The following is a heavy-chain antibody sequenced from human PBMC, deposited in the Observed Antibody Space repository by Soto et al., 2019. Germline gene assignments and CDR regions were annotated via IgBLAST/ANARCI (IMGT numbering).Heavy chain of an antibody. CDR1: GYTFTSYG. D-gene: IGHD3-10*01. J-gene: IGHJ6*02. V-gene: IGHV1-18*01. Sequence: GASVKVSCKASGYTFTSYGISWVRQAPGQGLEWMGWISAYNGNTNYAQKLQGRVTMTTDTSTSTAYMELRSLRSDDTAVYYCARVRTYYYGSGSYYTTIYGMDVWGQGTKVTVSS. CDR3: ARVRTYYYGSGSYYTTIYGMDV. CDR2: ISAYNGNT.